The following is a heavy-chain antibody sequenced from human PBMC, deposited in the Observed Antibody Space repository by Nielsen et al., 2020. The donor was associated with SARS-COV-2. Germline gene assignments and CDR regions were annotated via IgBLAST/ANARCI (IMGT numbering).Heavy chain of an antibody. V-gene: IGHV4-4*02. CDR1: GGSISSSNW. D-gene: IGHD3-10*01. CDR3: ARHRPYGSGSH. CDR2: IYHSGST. J-gene: IGHJ4*02. Sequence: SETLSLTCAVSGGSISSSNWWSWVRQPPGKGLEWIGEIYHSGSTNYNPSLKSRVTISVDTSKNQFSLKLSSVTAADTAVYYCARHRPYGSGSHWGQGTLVTVSS.